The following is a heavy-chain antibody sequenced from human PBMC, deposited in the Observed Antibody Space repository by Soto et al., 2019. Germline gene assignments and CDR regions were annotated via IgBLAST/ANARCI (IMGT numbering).Heavy chain of an antibody. D-gene: IGHD5-12*01. Sequence: VGSLRLSCAASGFTFSSYGMHWVRQAPGKGLEWVAVIWYDGSNKYYADSVKGRFTISRDNSKNTLYLQMNSLRAEDTAVYYCARESTWLRTPFDYWGQGTLVTVSS. CDR1: GFTFSSYG. CDR2: IWYDGSNK. J-gene: IGHJ4*02. V-gene: IGHV3-33*01. CDR3: ARESTWLRTPFDY.